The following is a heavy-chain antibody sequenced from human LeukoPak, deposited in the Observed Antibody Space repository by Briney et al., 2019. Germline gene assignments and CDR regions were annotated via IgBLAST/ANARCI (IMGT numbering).Heavy chain of an antibody. D-gene: IGHD3-3*01. CDR2: INPSGGST. V-gene: IGHV1-46*03. CDR3: ASLSLGSGYYY. Sequence: SSVKVSCKASGYTFTSYYMHWVRQAPGQGLEWMGIINPSGGSTSYAQKFQGRVTMTRDTSTSTVYMELSSLRSEDTAVYYCASLSLGSGYYYWGQGTLVTVSS. J-gene: IGHJ4*02. CDR1: GYTFTSYY.